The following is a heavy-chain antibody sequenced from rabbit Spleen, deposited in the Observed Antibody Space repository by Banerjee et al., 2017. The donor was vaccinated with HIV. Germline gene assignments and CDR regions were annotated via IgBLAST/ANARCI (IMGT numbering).Heavy chain of an antibody. CDR2: IDPVFSST. J-gene: IGHJ6*01. CDR1: GFSLTSYW. D-gene: IGHD8-1*01. V-gene: IGHV1S45*01. CDR3: ARDTGSSFSSYGMDL. Sequence: QQQLVESGGGLVQPGGSLKLSCKASGFSLTSYWMNWVRQAPGKGLEWIGYIDPVFSSTHYASWVNGRFTISKTSSTTVTLQMTSLTVADTATYFCARDTGSSFSSYGMDLWGQGTLVTVS.